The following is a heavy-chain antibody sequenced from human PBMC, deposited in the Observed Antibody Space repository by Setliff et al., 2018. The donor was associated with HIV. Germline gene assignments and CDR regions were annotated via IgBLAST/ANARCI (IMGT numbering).Heavy chain of an antibody. J-gene: IGHJ4*02. Sequence: ASVKVSCKASGYTFTTYSINWVRQAPGQGLEWMGWINTHTGNPTYAQDFTGRFVFSLDTSVSTAYLQISSLKAEDTAVYYCARDAGYSGSAWDSWGQGTLVTVSS. V-gene: IGHV7-4-1*02. CDR1: GYTFTTYS. CDR3: ARDAGYSGSAWDS. D-gene: IGHD1-26*01. CDR2: INTHTGNP.